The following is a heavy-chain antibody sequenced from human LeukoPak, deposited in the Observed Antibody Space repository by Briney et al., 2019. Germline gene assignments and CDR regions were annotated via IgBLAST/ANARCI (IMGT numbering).Heavy chain of an antibody. V-gene: IGHV1-2*02. Sequence: GASVKVSCKTSGYTFTGYYIQWVRQAPGQGLEWMGYINPTSGGTNYAQEFQGRVTMTRDTSISTAYMELSSLRSDDTAVYYCAKTKWELQVYYFDYWGQGTLVTVSS. CDR3: AKTKWELQVYYFDY. D-gene: IGHD1-26*01. CDR1: GYTFTGYY. CDR2: INPTSGGT. J-gene: IGHJ4*02.